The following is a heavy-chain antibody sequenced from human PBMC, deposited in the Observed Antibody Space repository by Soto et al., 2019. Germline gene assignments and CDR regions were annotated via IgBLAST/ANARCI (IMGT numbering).Heavy chain of an antibody. CDR1: GGTFSSYA. Sequence: GASVKVSCKASGGTFSSYAISWVRQAPGQGLEWMGWISPYNGNTNYAQKLQGRVTMTTDTSTSTAYMELRSLRSDDTAVYYCAREGQWLVLSYYYYYYGMDVWGQGTTVTVSS. V-gene: IGHV1-18*01. CDR3: AREGQWLVLSYYYYYYGMDV. CDR2: ISPYNGNT. D-gene: IGHD6-19*01. J-gene: IGHJ6*02.